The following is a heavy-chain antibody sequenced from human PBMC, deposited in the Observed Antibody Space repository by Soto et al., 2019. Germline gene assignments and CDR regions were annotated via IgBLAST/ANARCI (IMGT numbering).Heavy chain of an antibody. CDR2: IYYSGST. V-gene: IGHV4-31*03. Sequence: SETLSLTCTVSGGSTSSGGYYWSWIRQHPGKGLEWIGYIYYSGSTYYNPSLKSRVTISVDTSKNQFSLKLSSVTAADTAVYYCARLNSARPLSALVAFDYWGQGTLVTVSS. D-gene: IGHD5-12*01. CDR3: ARLNSARPLSALVAFDY. CDR1: GGSTSSGGYY. J-gene: IGHJ4*02.